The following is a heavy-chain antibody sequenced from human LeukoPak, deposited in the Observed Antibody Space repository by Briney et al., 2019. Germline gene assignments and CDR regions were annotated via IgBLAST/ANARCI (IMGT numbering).Heavy chain of an antibody. V-gene: IGHV7-4-1*02. CDR2: INTNTGSL. CDR1: GYTFTRYA. Sequence: ASVKFSCKASGYTFTRYALNWVRQAPGRGLQWMGWINTNTGSLTYAQGFRGRFVFSSDTSVSTTYLQISSLEAEDGAVYYCARGAGSNWERTYFDYWAREPWSPSPQ. J-gene: IGHJ4*02. D-gene: IGHD6-13*01. CDR3: ARGAGSNWERTYFDY.